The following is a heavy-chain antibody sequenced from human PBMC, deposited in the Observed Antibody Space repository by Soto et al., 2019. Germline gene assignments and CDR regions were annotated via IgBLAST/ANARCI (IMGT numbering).Heavy chain of an antibody. Sequence: QVQLVQSGAEVKKPGSSVKVSCKASGGIFSTYAISWLRQAPGQGLEWMGGIIPIFGTPNYAQRFQGRVTIAADESTSTACMELSRVRSEDTAVYYCARDRDDYGSGNYYNRIDFWGQGTLVTVSS. D-gene: IGHD3-10*01. V-gene: IGHV1-69*01. J-gene: IGHJ4*02. CDR2: IIPIFGTP. CDR3: ARDRDDYGSGNYYNRIDF. CDR1: GGIFSTYA.